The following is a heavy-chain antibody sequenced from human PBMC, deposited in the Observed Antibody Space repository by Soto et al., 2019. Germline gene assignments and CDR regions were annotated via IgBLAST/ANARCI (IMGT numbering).Heavy chain of an antibody. Sequence: ASVKVSCKASGYTFTSYGISWVRQAPGQGLEWMGWISAYNGNTNYAQKLQGRVTMTTDTSTSTAYMELRSLRSDDTAVYYCARITMIVATGAFDIWGQGTMVPSPQ. V-gene: IGHV1-18*01. J-gene: IGHJ3*02. CDR1: GYTFTSYG. D-gene: IGHD3-22*01. CDR3: ARITMIVATGAFDI. CDR2: ISAYNGNT.